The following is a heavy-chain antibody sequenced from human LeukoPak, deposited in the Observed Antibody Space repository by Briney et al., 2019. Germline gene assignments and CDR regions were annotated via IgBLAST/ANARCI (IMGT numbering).Heavy chain of an antibody. CDR2: IYYSGST. CDR3: ARAPRGYSYDFDY. J-gene: IGHJ4*02. D-gene: IGHD5-18*01. CDR1: GGSISSYY. Sequence: SETLSLTCTVSGGSISSYYWSWIRQHPGKGLEWIGYIYYSGSTNYNPSLKSRVTISVDTSKNQFSLKLSSVTAADTAVYYCARAPRGYSYDFDYWGQGTLVTVSS. V-gene: IGHV4-59*01.